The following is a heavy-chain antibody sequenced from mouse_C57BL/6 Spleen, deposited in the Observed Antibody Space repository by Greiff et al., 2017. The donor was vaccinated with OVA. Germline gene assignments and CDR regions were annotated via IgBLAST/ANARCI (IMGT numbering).Heavy chain of an antibody. J-gene: IGHJ1*03. Sequence: DVQLQESGGGLVKPGGSLKLSCAASGFTFSSYAMSWVRQTPEKRLEWVATISDGGSYTYYPDNVKGRFTISRDNAKNNLYLQLSHLKSEDTAMYYCARDVPDYYGSSYWYFDVWGTGTTVTVSS. CDR2: ISDGGSYT. CDR1: GFTFSSYA. D-gene: IGHD1-1*01. V-gene: IGHV5-4*01. CDR3: ARDVPDYYGSSYWYFDV.